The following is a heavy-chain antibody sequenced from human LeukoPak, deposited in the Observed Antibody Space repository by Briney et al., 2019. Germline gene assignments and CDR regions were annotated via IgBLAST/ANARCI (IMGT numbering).Heavy chain of an antibody. CDR1: GGTFSSYA. J-gene: IGHJ3*02. CDR3: ARGNQGFWSGYYRNAFDI. D-gene: IGHD3-3*01. V-gene: IGHV1-69*13. CDR2: IIPIFGTA. Sequence: ASVKVSCKASGGTFSSYAISWVRQAPGQGLEWMGGIIPIFGTANYAQKFQGRVTITAGESTSTAYMELSSLRSEDTAVYYCARGNQGFWSGYYRNAFDIWGQGTMVTVSS.